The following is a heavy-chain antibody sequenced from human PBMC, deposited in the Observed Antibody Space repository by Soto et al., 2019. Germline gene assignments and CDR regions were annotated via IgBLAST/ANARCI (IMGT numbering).Heavy chain of an antibody. D-gene: IGHD2-21*01. CDR1: GYSFTSYW. J-gene: IGHJ6*02. Sequence: GESLKISCKGSGYSFTSYWISWVRQMPGKGLEWMGRIDPSDSYTNYSPSFQGHVTISADKSISTAYLQWSSLKASDTAMYYCARLVLERRYYYGMDVWGQGTTVTGSS. V-gene: IGHV5-10-1*01. CDR2: IDPSDSYT. CDR3: ARLVLERRYYYGMDV.